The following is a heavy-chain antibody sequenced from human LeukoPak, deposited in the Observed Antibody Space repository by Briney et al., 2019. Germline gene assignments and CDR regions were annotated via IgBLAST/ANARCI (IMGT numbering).Heavy chain of an antibody. CDR1: GFTFEDYA. CDR2: ISWNSGSI. V-gene: IGHV3-9*01. Sequence: PGRSLRLSCAASGFTFEDYAMHWVRQAPGKGLEWVSGISWNSGSIDYVDSVRGRFTISRDNAKNSLYLQMNSLRAEDTALYYCVRGRPSDYWGQGTLVIVSS. D-gene: IGHD3-10*01. CDR3: VRGRPSDY. J-gene: IGHJ4*02.